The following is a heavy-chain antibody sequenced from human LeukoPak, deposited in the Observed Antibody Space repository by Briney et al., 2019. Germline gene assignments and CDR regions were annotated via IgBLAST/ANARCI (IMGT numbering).Heavy chain of an antibody. CDR2: IRFDGTNK. CDR3: ARERRDGSKTIDY. J-gene: IGHJ4*02. V-gene: IGHV3-30*02. Sequence: GGSLRLSCAASGFTFSDYGMHWVRQAPGKGLDWVTFIRFDGTNKFDADSVKGRFTVSRDNSKTTLYLQMNSLRAEDTAVYYCARERRDGSKTIDYWGQGTLVTVSS. CDR1: GFTFSDYG. D-gene: IGHD5-24*01.